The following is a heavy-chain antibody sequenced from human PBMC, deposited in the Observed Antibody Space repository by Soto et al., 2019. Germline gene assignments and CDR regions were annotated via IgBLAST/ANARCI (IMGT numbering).Heavy chain of an antibody. CDR1: GFTFSSYS. CDR3: ARGLVYCSGGSCGSWFDP. Sequence: LRLSCAASGFTFSSYSMNWVRQAPGKGLEWVSSISSSSSYIYYADSVKGRFTISRDNAKNSLYLQMNSLRAEDTAVYYCARGLVYCSGGSCGSWFDPWGQGTLVTGSS. V-gene: IGHV3-21*01. CDR2: ISSSSSYI. J-gene: IGHJ5*02. D-gene: IGHD2-15*01.